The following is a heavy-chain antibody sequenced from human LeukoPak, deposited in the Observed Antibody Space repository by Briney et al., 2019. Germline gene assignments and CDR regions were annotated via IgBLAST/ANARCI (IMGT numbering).Heavy chain of an antibody. J-gene: IGHJ3*02. CDR1: GGSISSGGYY. V-gene: IGHV4-31*03. CDR2: IYYSGST. Sequence: PSETLSLTCTVSGGSISSGGYYWRWLRQHPGKGLEWIGYIYYSGSTYYNPSLKSRVTISVDTSKNQFSLKLSSVTAADTAVYYCASEFVAGIAVAGTSGAFDIWGQGTMVTVSS. D-gene: IGHD6-19*01. CDR3: ASEFVAGIAVAGTSGAFDI.